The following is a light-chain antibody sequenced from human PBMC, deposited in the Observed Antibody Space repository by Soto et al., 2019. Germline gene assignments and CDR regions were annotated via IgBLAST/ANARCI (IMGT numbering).Light chain of an antibody. J-gene: IGLJ3*02. CDR3: CSFATSGTWV. CDR2: EGN. Sequence: QSALTQPASVSGSPGQSITISCTGTSSDVGSYNLVPWYQQHPGKAPKLMISEGNKRPSGISNRFSGSKSGNTASLTISGLQAEDEADYYCCSFATSGTWVFGGGTKLTVL. V-gene: IGLV2-23*01. CDR1: SSDVGSYNL.